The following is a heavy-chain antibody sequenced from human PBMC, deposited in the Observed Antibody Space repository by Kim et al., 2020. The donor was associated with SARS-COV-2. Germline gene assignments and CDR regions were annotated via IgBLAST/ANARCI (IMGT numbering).Heavy chain of an antibody. Sequence: GSLRLSCAGSGFTVSNNYMSWVRQAPGKGLEWVSIIYSGGSTYYADSVKGRFTISRDNSKNTLYLQMNSLRDEDTAVYYCARGGGYFDYWGQGTLVTVSS. CDR3: ARGGGYFDY. J-gene: IGHJ4*02. CDR2: IYSGGST. V-gene: IGHV3-66*01. CDR1: GFTVSNNY.